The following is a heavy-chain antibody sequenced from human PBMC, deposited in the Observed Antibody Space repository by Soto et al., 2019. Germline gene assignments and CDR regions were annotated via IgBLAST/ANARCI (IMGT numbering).Heavy chain of an antibody. CDR2: IDISGHAT. CDR3: AKAYGLASYYKGGY. J-gene: IGHJ6*02. V-gene: IGHV3-23*05. D-gene: IGHD3-10*01. Sequence: EEQLLESGGGLVQPGESLRLSCTASGFTFSKYTMIWVRQAPGKGLEWVSGIDISGHATYYADSVKGRFTISRDNSKNTLFLQMDSLRAADTAVYYCAKAYGLASYYKGGYWGQGTAVSVSS. CDR1: GFTFSKYT.